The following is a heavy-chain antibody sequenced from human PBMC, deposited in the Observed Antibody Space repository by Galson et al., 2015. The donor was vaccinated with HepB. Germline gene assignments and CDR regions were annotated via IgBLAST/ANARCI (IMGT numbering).Heavy chain of an antibody. CDR2: TGNKPSSYTT. CDR3: TRGLGL. Sequence: SLRLSCAASGFTFRTYWMHWVRQAPGKGPEWIGRTGNKPSSYTTQYAASVKGRFTISRDDSKNSLYLRMNSLKTEDTAVYYCTRGLGLWGQGTLVTVSS. D-gene: IGHD3/OR15-3a*01. CDR1: GFTFRTYW. J-gene: IGHJ4*02. V-gene: IGHV3-72*01.